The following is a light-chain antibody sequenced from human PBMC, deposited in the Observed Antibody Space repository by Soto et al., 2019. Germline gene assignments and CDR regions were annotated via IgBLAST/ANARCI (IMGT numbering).Light chain of an antibody. J-gene: IGKJ1*01. V-gene: IGKV3-11*01. CDR3: QQSYSTPWT. Sequence: EIVLTQSPATLSLSPRERATLSCKVSQSLNKYLGVYQHKPGQAPRLLISDASNRATGIPARFSGSGSGTEFTLTISSLQPEDFATYYCQQSYSTPWTFGQGTKVDIK. CDR2: DAS. CDR1: QSLNKY.